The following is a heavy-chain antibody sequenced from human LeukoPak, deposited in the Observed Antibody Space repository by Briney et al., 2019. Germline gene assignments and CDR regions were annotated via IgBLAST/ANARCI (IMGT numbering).Heavy chain of an antibody. J-gene: IGHJ6*03. CDR3: ARLGGQGYSYGSYFSYYYYYMDV. CDR2: ISSSSSYI. D-gene: IGHD5-18*01. CDR1: GFTFSSYS. Sequence: GGSLRLSCAASGFTFSSYSMNWVRQAPGKGLEWVSSISSSSSYIYYADSVKGRFTISRDNAKNSLYLQMNSLRAEDTAVYYCARLGGQGYSYGSYFSYYYYYMDVWGKGTTVTISS. V-gene: IGHV3-21*01.